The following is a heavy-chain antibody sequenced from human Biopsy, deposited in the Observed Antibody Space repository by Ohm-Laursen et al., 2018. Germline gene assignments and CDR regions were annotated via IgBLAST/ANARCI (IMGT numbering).Heavy chain of an antibody. CDR1: GFSFTGYY. Sequence: ASVKVSCKASGFSFTGYYIHWVRQAPGQGLEWMGWISPNSGVTNYAQRFQGRVTMTRDTSISTAYMELSRLRSDDTAVYYCARDPRYGYGSYFDYWGQGTLVAVSS. D-gene: IGHD3-10*01. J-gene: IGHJ4*02. V-gene: IGHV1-2*02. CDR3: ARDPRYGYGSYFDY. CDR2: ISPNSGVT.